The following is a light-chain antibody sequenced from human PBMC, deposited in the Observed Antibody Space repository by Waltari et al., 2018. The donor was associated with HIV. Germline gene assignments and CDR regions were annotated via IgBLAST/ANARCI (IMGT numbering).Light chain of an antibody. CDR3: QQALRGQLT. CDR2: LGS. Sequence: IVMTQSPHSLTVITEAPDSISCRFSESVMDSNEDNYLDWYLQKPGQSPQLLIYLGSKRASGVPDRFSGRGSGTDFTLKISRVQAEDVGIYYCQQALRGQLTFGAGTKVEIK. J-gene: IGKJ4*01. CDR1: ESVMDSNEDNY. V-gene: IGKV2-28*01.